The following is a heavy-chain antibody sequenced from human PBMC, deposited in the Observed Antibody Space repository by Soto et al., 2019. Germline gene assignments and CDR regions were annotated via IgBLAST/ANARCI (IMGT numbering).Heavy chain of an antibody. CDR2: IIPIFGTP. CDR1: GGIFSTYA. Sequence: QVQLVQSGAEVKKPGSSVKVSCKASGGIFSTYAISWLRQAPGQGLEWMGGIIPIFGTPNYAQRFQGRVTITEDESTSTAYMELSRLRSEDTAVHYCARDRDDYGSGNYYNRIDFWGQGTLVTVSS. CDR3: ARDRDDYGSGNYYNRIDF. J-gene: IGHJ4*02. V-gene: IGHV1-69*01. D-gene: IGHD3-10*01.